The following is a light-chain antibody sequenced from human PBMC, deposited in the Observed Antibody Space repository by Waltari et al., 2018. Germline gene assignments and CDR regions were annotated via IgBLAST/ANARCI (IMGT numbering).Light chain of an antibody. CDR1: QSISSY. CDR3: QQSYSTPQYT. V-gene: IGKV1-39*01. Sequence: DIQMTQSPSSLSASVGVRVTLTCRASQSISSYLNWYQQKPGKAPKLLIYAASSLQSGVPSRFSGSGSGTDFTLTISSLQPEDFATYYCQQSYSTPQYTFGPGTKVDIK. J-gene: IGKJ3*01. CDR2: AAS.